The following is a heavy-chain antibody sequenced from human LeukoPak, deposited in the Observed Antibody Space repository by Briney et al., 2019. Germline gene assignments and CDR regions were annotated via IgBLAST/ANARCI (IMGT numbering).Heavy chain of an antibody. J-gene: IGHJ4*02. D-gene: IGHD2-2*01. V-gene: IGHV4-59*01. Sequence: SETLSLTCSVSGDSLSSYYWSWIRQPPGKGLEWIGYIYNSGTTNYNPSPTSRLTISVDTTKNQFSLKLSSVTAADTAVYYRARGSCRSTTGPPPGFDYWGQRTLVTVSS. CDR2: IYNSGTT. CDR3: ARGSCRSTTGPPPGFDY. CDR1: GDSLSSYY.